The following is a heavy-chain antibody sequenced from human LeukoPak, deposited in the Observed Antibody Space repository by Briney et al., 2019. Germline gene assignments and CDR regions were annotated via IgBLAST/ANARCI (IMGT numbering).Heavy chain of an antibody. CDR2: INDSGDIT. CDR1: GFTLNIYA. J-gene: IGHJ4*02. Sequence: PGGSLRLSCAASGFTLNIYAMSWVRQAPGKGLEWVSSINDSGDITYYADSVKGRFTIARDDSKNTVYLEMKSLTAEDTALYYCARGGWPFDFWGQGTLVTVSS. CDR3: ARGGWPFDF. D-gene: IGHD3-10*01. V-gene: IGHV3-23*01.